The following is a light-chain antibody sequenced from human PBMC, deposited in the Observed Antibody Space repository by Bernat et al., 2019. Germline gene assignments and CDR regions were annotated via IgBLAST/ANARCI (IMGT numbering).Light chain of an antibody. CDR3: QQYNKWPWT. CDR2: DAS. J-gene: IGKJ1*01. Sequence: EIVMTQSPATLSVSPGDTATLSCRASQSVRTSLAWYQQIPGQAPRLLTHDASTRATGIPARFSGSGSGTEFTLTISSLQSEDVAVYYCQQYNKWPWTFGQGTKVEIK. V-gene: IGKV3-15*01. CDR1: QSVRTS.